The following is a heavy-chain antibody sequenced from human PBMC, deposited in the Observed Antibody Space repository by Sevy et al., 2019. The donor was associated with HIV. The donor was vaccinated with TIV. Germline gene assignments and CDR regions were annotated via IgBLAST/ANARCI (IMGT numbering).Heavy chain of an antibody. CDR2: ISGSGGSK. D-gene: IGHD2-2*01. CDR3: AKTIDSGGGVVPAANYYYYGMDV. CDR1: GFTFRSYA. V-gene: IGHV3-23*01. Sequence: GGSLRLSCAGSGFTFRSYAMSWVRQAPGKGLEWVSGISGSGGSKYYADSVKGRFTISRDNSKNTLYLQMNSLRAEDTAVYYCAKTIDSGGGVVPAANYYYYGMDVWGQGTTVTVSS. J-gene: IGHJ6*02.